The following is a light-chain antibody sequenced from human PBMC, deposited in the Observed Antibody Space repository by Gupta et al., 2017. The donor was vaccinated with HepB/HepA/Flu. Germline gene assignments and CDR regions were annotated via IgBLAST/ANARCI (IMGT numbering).Light chain of an antibody. CDR1: QSISSY. CDR2: AAS. V-gene: IGKV1-39*01. J-gene: IGKJ1*01. Sequence: DIQIPQSPSSLSASVGDRVTITCRASQSISSYLNWYQQKPGKAPKLLIYAASSLQSGVPSRFSGSGSGTDFTLTISSLQPEDFATYYCQQSYSTPQTFGHGTKVEIK. CDR3: QQSYSTPQT.